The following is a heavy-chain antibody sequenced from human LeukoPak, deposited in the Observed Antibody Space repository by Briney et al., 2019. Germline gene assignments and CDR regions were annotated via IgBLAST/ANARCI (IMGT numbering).Heavy chain of an antibody. V-gene: IGHV4-39*01. D-gene: IGHD3-22*01. J-gene: IGHJ4*02. CDR1: GGSISSSSYY. Sequence: PSETLSLTCTVSGGSISSSSYYWGWIRQPPGKGLEWIGSIYYSGSIYYNPSLKSRVTISVDTSKNQFSLKLSSVTAADTAVYYCARIYDSSGYYYFDYWGQGTLVTVSS. CDR2: IYYSGSI. CDR3: ARIYDSSGYYYFDY.